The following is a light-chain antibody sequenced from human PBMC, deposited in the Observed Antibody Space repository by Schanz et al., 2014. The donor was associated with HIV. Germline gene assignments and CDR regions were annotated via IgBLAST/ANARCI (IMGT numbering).Light chain of an antibody. Sequence: QSALTQPASVSGSPGQSITISCTGVSSDVGGHNYVSWYQQHPGRAPQLMIYDVTYRPSGVSDRFSGSKSGNTASLTISGLQAEDEADYYCQSYDSSLSGAVFGGGTKLTVL. CDR1: SSDVGGHNY. V-gene: IGLV2-14*03. CDR2: DVT. CDR3: QSYDSSLSGAV. J-gene: IGLJ2*01.